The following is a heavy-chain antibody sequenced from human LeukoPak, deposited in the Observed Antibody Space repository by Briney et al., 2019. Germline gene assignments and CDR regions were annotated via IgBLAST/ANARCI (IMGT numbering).Heavy chain of an antibody. CDR1: GFTFSSYS. J-gene: IGHJ4*02. CDR2: ISSSSSTI. V-gene: IGHV3-48*04. D-gene: IGHD5-18*01. Sequence: GGSLRLSCAASGFTFSSYSMNWVRQAPGKGLEWVSYISSSSSTIYYADSVKGRFTISRDNAKNSLYLQMNSLRAEDTAVYYCASRPRGYSYGYSDYWGQGTLVTVSS. CDR3: ASRPRGYSYGYSDY.